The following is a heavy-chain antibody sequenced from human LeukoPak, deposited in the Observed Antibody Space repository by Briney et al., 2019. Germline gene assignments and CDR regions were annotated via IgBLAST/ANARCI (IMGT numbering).Heavy chain of an antibody. CDR1: GGSISSYY. D-gene: IGHD2-21*02. J-gene: IGHJ2*01. V-gene: IGHV4-59*01. CDR2: IYYSGST. CDR3: ARNAYCGGDCDPQYFDL. Sequence: SETLSLTCTVSGGSISSYYWSWIRQPPGKGLEWIGYIYYSGSTNYNPSLKSRVTISVDTSKNQFSLKLSSVTAADTAVYYCARNAYCGGDCDPQYFDLWGRGTLVTVSS.